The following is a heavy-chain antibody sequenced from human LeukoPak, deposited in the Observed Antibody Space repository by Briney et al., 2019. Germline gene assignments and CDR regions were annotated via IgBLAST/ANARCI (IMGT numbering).Heavy chain of an antibody. CDR1: GGSISSYY. V-gene: IGHV4-59*12. CDR3: ARAYGGWSPDY. J-gene: IGHJ4*02. CDR2: IYYSGST. Sequence: SETLSLTCTVSGGSISSYYWSWIRQPPGKGLEWIGYIYYSGSTNYNPSLKSRVTISVDTSKNQFSLKLSSVTAADTAVYYCARAYGGWSPDYWGQGTLVTVSS. D-gene: IGHD6-19*01.